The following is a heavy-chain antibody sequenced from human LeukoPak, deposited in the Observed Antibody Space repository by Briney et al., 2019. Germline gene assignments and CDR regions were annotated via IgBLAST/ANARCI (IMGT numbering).Heavy chain of an antibody. CDR1: GFTVSSNY. D-gene: IGHD1-14*01. J-gene: IGHJ4*02. V-gene: IGHV3-53*01. CDR2: IYSGGST. Sequence: PGGSLRLSCAASGFTVSSNYMSWVRQAPGKGLEWVSVIYSGGSTYYADSVKGRFTISRDNSKNTLYLQMNSLRAEDTAVYYRARAPEGGAGNFDYWGQGTLVTVSS. CDR3: ARAPEGGAGNFDY.